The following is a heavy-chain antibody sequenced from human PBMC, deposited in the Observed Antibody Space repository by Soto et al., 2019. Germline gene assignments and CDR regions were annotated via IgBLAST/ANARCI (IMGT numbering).Heavy chain of an antibody. J-gene: IGHJ4*02. CDR3: ARHHVRGRTIAGAAEF. CDR1: GGSLSGDY. D-gene: IGHD1-26*01. CDR2: INYSGNT. Sequence: QVQLQQWGAGLLKPSETLSLTCAVYGGSLSGDYWSWIRQPPGKALEWIGEINYSGNTNYNPSLKSRVTISVDTSKTQLFLNLSSVTAADTAMYYCARHHVRGRTIAGAAEFWGQGTLVTVSS. V-gene: IGHV4-34*01.